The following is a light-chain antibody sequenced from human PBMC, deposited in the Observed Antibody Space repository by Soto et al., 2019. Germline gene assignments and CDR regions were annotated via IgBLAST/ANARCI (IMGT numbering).Light chain of an antibody. J-gene: IGKJ2*01. V-gene: IGKV3-20*01. CDR1: QSVSNIY. CDR3: QQYGSSLYT. CDR2: GAS. Sequence: EIVLTQSPGTLSLSPGERATLSRRASQSVSNIYLAWYQQKPGQAPRLLIYGASSRATGIPDRFSGSGSGTDFTLTISRLEPEDFAVYYCQQYGSSLYTFGQGTKLEIK.